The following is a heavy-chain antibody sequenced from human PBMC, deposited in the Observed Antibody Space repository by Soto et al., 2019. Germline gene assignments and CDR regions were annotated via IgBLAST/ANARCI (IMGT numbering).Heavy chain of an antibody. CDR2: ISYDGSNK. CDR3: ARDSWSGHCGGGSCYPI. J-gene: IGHJ4*02. D-gene: IGHD2-15*01. Sequence: GGSLRLSCAASGFTFSSYAMHWVRQAPGKGLEWVAVISYDGSNKYYADSVKGRFTISRDNSKNTLYLQMNSLRAEDTAVYYCARDSWSGHCGGGSCYPIWGQGTLVTVSS. CDR1: GFTFSSYA. V-gene: IGHV3-30-3*01.